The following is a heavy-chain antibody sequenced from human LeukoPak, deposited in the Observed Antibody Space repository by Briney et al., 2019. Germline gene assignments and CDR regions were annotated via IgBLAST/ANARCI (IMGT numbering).Heavy chain of an antibody. V-gene: IGHV1-69*13. Sequence: SVKVSCKASGGTFSSYAISWVRQAPGQGLEWMGGIIPIFGTANYAQKFQGRVTITADESTSTAYMELSSLRSDDTAVYYCARDDAIAAAASDAFDIWGQGTMVTVSS. CDR2: IIPIFGTA. CDR1: GGTFSSYA. D-gene: IGHD6-13*01. CDR3: ARDDAIAAAASDAFDI. J-gene: IGHJ3*02.